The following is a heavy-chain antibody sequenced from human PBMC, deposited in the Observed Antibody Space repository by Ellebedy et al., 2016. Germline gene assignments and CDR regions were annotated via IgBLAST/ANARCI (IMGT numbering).Heavy chain of an antibody. J-gene: IGHJ4*02. CDR3: ARDPPGDSTVFDY. CDR2: IYYSGST. D-gene: IGHD2/OR15-2a*01. Sequence: SETLSLTCTVSGGSISSYYWSWIRQPPGKGLEWIGYIYYSGSTNYNPSLKSRVTISVDTSKNQFSLQLNSVTPEDTAIYYCARDPPGDSTVFDYWGQGTLVTVSS. CDR1: GGSISSYY. V-gene: IGHV4-59*12.